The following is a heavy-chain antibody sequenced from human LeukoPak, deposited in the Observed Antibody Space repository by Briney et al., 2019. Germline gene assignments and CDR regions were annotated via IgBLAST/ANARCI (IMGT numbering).Heavy chain of an antibody. Sequence: RPGGSLRLSCAASGFTFSSYSMNWVRQAPGKGLEWVSYISSSSSTIYYADSVKGRFTISRDNAKNSLYLQMNSLRAEDTAVYYCARDAPFEWLLKDAFDIWGQGTMVTVSS. J-gene: IGHJ3*02. D-gene: IGHD3-3*01. CDR3: ARDAPFEWLLKDAFDI. CDR2: ISSSSSTI. V-gene: IGHV3-48*04. CDR1: GFTFSSYS.